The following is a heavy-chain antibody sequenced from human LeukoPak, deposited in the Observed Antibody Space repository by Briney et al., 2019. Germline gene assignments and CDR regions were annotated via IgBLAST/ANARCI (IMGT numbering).Heavy chain of an antibody. CDR2: IKSSGAGT. Sequence: GGSLRLSCAASGFAFSNYAMTWVRQAPGKGLEWVSSIKSSGAGTSYADSVKGRFTISRDNSKNTLYLQMNSLRSKDTAVYYCARTIAEGGWGQGTLVTVSS. CDR3: ARTIAEGG. D-gene: IGHD6-13*01. J-gene: IGHJ4*02. CDR1: GFAFSNYA. V-gene: IGHV3-23*01.